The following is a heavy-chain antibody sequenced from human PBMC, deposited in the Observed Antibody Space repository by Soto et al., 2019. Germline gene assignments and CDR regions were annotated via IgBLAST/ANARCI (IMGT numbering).Heavy chain of an antibody. V-gene: IGHV3-74*03. CDR1: GFIFRSHW. Sequence: GGPFRSSFAASGFIFRSHWMHWVRQVPGKGPVLVARINSDGINTKYAYSVKGRFNISRDNAKNTLYLQMNSLRVEDAAVYYCAQGLFYGGDFESWGQGTLVNVSS. D-gene: IGHD4-17*01. CDR2: INSDGINT. J-gene: IGHJ4*02. CDR3: AQGLFYGGDFES.